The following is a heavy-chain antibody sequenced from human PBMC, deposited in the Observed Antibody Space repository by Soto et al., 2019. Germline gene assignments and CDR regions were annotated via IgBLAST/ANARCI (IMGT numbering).Heavy chain of an antibody. CDR2: IYYSGST. Sequence: SETLSLTCTVSGGSISSYYWSWIRQPPGKGLEWIGYIYYSGSTNYNPSLKSRVTISVDTSKNQFSLKLSSVTAADTAVYYCAGEKVGATGDDAFDIWGQGTMVTVSS. CDR3: AGEKVGATGDDAFDI. D-gene: IGHD1-26*01. J-gene: IGHJ3*02. V-gene: IGHV4-59*01. CDR1: GGSISSYY.